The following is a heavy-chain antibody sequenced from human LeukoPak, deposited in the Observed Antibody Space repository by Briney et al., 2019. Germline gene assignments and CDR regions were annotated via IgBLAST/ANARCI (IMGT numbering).Heavy chain of an antibody. CDR2: IIPILGIA. D-gene: IGHD6-13*01. Sequence: SVQVSCQASGGPFSSYAISWVRPAPGQGLEWMGRIIPILGIANYAQKFQGRVTMTEDTSTDTAYMELSSLRSEDTAVYYCATSRGKQQLVLDYWGQGTLVTVSS. V-gene: IGHV1-69*04. CDR3: ATSRGKQQLVLDY. J-gene: IGHJ4*02. CDR1: GGPFSSYA.